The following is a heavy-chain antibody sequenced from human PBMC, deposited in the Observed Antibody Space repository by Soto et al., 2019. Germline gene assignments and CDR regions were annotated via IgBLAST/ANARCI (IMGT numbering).Heavy chain of an antibody. CDR1: GGSISSYY. V-gene: IGHV4-59*12. CDR3: ARAYSGYDYFDY. D-gene: IGHD5-12*01. CDR2: IYYSGST. Sequence: SETLSLTCTVSGGSISSYYWSWIRQPPGKGLEWIGYIYYSGSTNYNPSLKSRVTISVDTSKNQFSLKLTSVTAADTAVYYCARAYSGYDYFDYWGQGMLVTVSS. J-gene: IGHJ4*02.